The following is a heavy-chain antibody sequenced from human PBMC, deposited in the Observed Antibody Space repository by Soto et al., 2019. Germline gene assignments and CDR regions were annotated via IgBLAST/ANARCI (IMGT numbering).Heavy chain of an antibody. CDR1: GGSISSGGYY. J-gene: IGHJ4*02. CDR2: IFYSGNI. V-gene: IGHV4-31*03. Sequence: QVQLQESGPGLVKPSQTLSLTCTVSGGSISSGGYYWSWIRQHPGKGLEWIGYIFYSGNIYYNLSLNSRVTISVDASTNQFSLKLSSVTAADTAVYYCARGRPAYGSATGDYFDYWGQGTLVTVSS. CDR3: ARGRPAYGSATGDYFDY. D-gene: IGHD3-10*01.